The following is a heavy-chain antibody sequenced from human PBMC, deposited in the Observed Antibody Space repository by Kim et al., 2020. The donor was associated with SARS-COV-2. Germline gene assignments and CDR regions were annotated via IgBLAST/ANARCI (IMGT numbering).Heavy chain of an antibody. J-gene: IGHJ6*02. Sequence: GGSLRLSCAASGFTFDDYAMHWVRQAPGKGLEWVSGISWNSGSIGYADSVKGRFTISRDNAKNSLYLQMNSLRAEDTALYYCAKGDFWSGYRTSYYYYGMDVWGQGTTVTVSS. V-gene: IGHV3-9*01. CDR2: ISWNSGSI. D-gene: IGHD3-3*01. CDR3: AKGDFWSGYRTSYYYYGMDV. CDR1: GFTFDDYA.